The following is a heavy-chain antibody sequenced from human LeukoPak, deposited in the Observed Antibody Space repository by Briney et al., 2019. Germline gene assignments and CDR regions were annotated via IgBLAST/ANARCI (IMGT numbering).Heavy chain of an antibody. D-gene: IGHD3-3*01. J-gene: IGHJ6*02. CDR1: GGSISSYY. CDR2: IYYSGST. Sequence: SETLSFTCTVSGGSISSYYWSWIRQPPGKGLEWIGYIYYSGSTNYNPSLKSRVTISVDTSKNQFSLKLSSVTAADTAVYYCARHSGATYYDFWSGLYEGMDVWGQGTTVTVSS. CDR3: ARHSGATYYDFWSGLYEGMDV. V-gene: IGHV4-59*08.